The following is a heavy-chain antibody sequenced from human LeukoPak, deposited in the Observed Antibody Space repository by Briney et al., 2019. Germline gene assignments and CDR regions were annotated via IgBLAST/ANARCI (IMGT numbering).Heavy chain of an antibody. CDR1: GFTFSRYC. CDR3: ARDFGFSPSSGYSFYY. D-gene: IGHD3-22*01. Sequence: GGSLSLSCAASGFTFSRYCMHWVRQAPGKGLEWVAVIWYDGSNRQYADSVKGRFTISRDNSKNTLYLQMNSLRAEDTAVYYCARDFGFSPSSGYSFYYWGHGNPFTVSS. V-gene: IGHV3-33*01. CDR2: IWYDGSNR. J-gene: IGHJ4*01.